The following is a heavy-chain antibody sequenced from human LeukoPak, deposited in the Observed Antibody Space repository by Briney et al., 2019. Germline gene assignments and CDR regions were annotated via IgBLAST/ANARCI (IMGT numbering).Heavy chain of an antibody. V-gene: IGHV4-34*01. Sequence: SETLSLTCAVYGGSFSGYYWSWIRQPPGKGLEWIGEINHSGSTNYNPSLKSRVTISVDTSKNQFSLKLSSVTAADTAVYYCARDLSLKWALRDVWGQGTTVTVSS. CDR1: GGSFSGYY. J-gene: IGHJ6*02. D-gene: IGHD2-8*01. CDR3: ARDLSLKWALRDV. CDR2: INHSGST.